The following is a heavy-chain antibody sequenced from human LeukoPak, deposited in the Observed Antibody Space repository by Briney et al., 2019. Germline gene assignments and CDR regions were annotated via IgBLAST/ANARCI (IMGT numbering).Heavy chain of an antibody. J-gene: IGHJ4*02. CDR2: VYYTGNT. CDR1: GGSISSYY. CDR3: ARDRRYGDTSRFDY. D-gene: IGHD4-17*01. Sequence: PSETLSLTCTVSGGSISSYYWSWLRQHPGKELEWIGYVYYTGNTNYNPNTNYNPSLKSRVTISVDTSKNQFSLKLSSVTAADTAAYFCARDRRYGDTSRFDYWGRGILVTVSS. V-gene: IGHV4-59*01.